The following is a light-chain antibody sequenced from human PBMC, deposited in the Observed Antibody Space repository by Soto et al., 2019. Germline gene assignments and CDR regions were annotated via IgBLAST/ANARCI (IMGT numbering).Light chain of an antibody. J-gene: IGKJ1*01. CDR3: QYYGSSRT. CDR2: GTS. Sequence: EIVVTQSPVTVSLSPGERATLSCRASQSISNDDLAWYQQKPGQAPRLLIYGTSTRATGGIADRFSGSGSGTDFTLTISRLEPEDFAVYYCQYYGSSRTFGQGTKVDI. V-gene: IGKV3-20*01. CDR1: QSISNDD.